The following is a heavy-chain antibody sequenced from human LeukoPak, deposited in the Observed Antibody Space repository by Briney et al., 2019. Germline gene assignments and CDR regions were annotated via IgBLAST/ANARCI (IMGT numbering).Heavy chain of an antibody. J-gene: IGHJ3*02. CDR3: ARDLKLPGISSSWHDDAFDI. D-gene: IGHD6-13*01. CDR1: GGTFSSYV. CDR2: IIPIFGTA. V-gene: IGHV1-69*06. Sequence: ASVKVSCKASGGTFSSYVISWVRQAPGQGLEWMGGIIPIFGTANYAQKFQGRVAITADKSTSTAYMELSSLRSEDTAVYYCARDLKLPGISSSWHDDAFDIWGQGTMVTVSS.